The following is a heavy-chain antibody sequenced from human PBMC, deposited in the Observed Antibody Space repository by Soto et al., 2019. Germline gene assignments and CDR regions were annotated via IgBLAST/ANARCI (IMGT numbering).Heavy chain of an antibody. CDR1: GLSFSDDY. D-gene: IGHD5-18*01. J-gene: IGHJ2*01. CDR2: ISSSGTTI. Sequence: QVQLVESGGGLVRPGGSLRLSCAAFGLSFSDDYMSWIRQAPGKGPEWISYISSSGTTIYYADSVKGRFTISRDNAQNALYLQMNSLRAEDRAVYYWARYSSALQLMGNFDLWGRGALFTVSS. CDR3: ARYSSALQLMGNFDL. V-gene: IGHV3-11*01.